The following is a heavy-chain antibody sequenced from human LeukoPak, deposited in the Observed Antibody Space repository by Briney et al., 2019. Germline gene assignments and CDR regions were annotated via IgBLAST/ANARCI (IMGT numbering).Heavy chain of an antibody. CDR3: AKYRSTFGGVIDDY. CDR2: ISYDGSNK. D-gene: IGHD3-16*02. Sequence: SGRSLRLSCAASGFTFSSYGMHWVRQAPGKGLEWVAVISYDGSNKYYADSVKGRFTISRDNSKNTLYLQMNSLRAEDTAVYYCAKYRSTFGGVIDDYWGQGTLVTVSS. CDR1: GFTFSSYG. V-gene: IGHV3-30*18. J-gene: IGHJ4*02.